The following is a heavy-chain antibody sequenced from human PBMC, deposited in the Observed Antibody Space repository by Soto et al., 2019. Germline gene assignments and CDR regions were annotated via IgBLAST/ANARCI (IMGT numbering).Heavy chain of an antibody. V-gene: IGHV1-69*04. D-gene: IGHD2-2*01. Sequence: SVKVSCKASGGTFSSYTISWVRQAPGQGLEWMGRIIPILGIANYAQKFQGRVTITADKSTSTAYMELSSLRSEDTAVYYCAREKDLPAAISSWFDPWGQGTLVTVSS. J-gene: IGHJ5*02. CDR1: GGTFSSYT. CDR2: IIPILGIA. CDR3: AREKDLPAAISSWFDP.